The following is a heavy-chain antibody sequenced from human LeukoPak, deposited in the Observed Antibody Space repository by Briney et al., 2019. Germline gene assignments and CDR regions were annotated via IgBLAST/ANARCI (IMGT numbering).Heavy chain of an antibody. Sequence: ASVKVSCKASGYTFTGYYMHWVRQAPGQGLEWMGWVNPNSGGTNYAQKFQGRVTMTRDTSISTAYMELSRLRSDDTAVYYCARAGYGDYVAVGWFDPWGQGTLVTVSS. V-gene: IGHV1-2*02. CDR2: VNPNSGGT. J-gene: IGHJ5*02. D-gene: IGHD4-17*01. CDR1: GYTFTGYY. CDR3: ARAGYGDYVAVGWFDP.